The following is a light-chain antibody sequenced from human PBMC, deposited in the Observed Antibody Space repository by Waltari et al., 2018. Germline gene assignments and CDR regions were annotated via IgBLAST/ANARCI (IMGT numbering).Light chain of an antibody. CDR2: GNS. V-gene: IGLV1-40*01. CDR1: SSNIGSTYD. Sequence: QSVLTQPPSVSGAPGQTVTISCTGSSSNIGSTYDVPWYQQLPGTAPKLLIYGNSNRPSGVHDRVSGCNSGTSSSRAITGLQAEDEADYYCQSYDRSLNGHVVVGGGTKVTVL. J-gene: IGLJ2*01. CDR3: QSYDRSLNGHVV.